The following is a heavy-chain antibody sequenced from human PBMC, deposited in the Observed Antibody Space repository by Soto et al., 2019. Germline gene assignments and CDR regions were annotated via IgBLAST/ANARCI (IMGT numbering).Heavy chain of an antibody. Sequence: SLRLSCAASGFTFSSYAISWVRQAPGKGLEWVSAISGSGGSTYYAESVKGRFTISRDNSKNTLYLQMNSLRAEDTAVYYCAKEVTAARSRYYFDYWGQGTLVTVSS. D-gene: IGHD6-6*01. CDR1: GFTFSSYA. V-gene: IGHV3-23*01. CDR2: ISGSGGST. J-gene: IGHJ4*02. CDR3: AKEVTAARSRYYFDY.